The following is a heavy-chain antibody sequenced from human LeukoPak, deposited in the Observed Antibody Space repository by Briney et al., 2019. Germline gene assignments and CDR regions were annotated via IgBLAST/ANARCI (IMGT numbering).Heavy chain of an antibody. V-gene: IGHV1-69*13. CDR3: ARGYCSGGSCYSGYFDY. CDR1: GGTFSSYA. Sequence: GASVKGSCKASGGTFSSYAISWVRQAPGQGLEWMGGIIPIFGTANYAQKFQGRVTITADESTSTAYMELSSLRSEDTAVYYCARGYCSGGSCYSGYFDYWGQGTLVTVSS. J-gene: IGHJ4*02. D-gene: IGHD2-15*01. CDR2: IIPIFGTA.